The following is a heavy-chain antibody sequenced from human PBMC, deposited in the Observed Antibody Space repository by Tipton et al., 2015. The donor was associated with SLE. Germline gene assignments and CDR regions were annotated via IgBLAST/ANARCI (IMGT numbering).Heavy chain of an antibody. V-gene: IGHV3-64*01. D-gene: IGHD2-2*01. J-gene: IGHJ4*02. CDR2: ITSNGGST. CDR1: GFTFSNYA. Sequence: SLRLSCAASGFTFSNYAMHWVRQAAGKRLEYVSAITSNGGSTYYANSVKDRFTISRDNSKDTLCLQMGSLRTEDMAVYYCAREGSSTSCYDYWGQGTLVTVSS. CDR3: AREGSSTSCYDY.